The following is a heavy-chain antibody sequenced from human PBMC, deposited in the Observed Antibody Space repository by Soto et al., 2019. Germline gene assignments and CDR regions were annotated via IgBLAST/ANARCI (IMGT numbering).Heavy chain of an antibody. D-gene: IGHD4-17*01. CDR3: ICRQDYGAHVWFDR. Sequence: DVQLVESGGGLVQPGGSLKLYCAASGFTFSDSDIHWVRQASGKGLEWVGRIKSKTNNYATDYAASVKGRFTVSRDDSENTAYLQMSSLQTEDTAMYYCICRQDYGAHVWFDRWGHGTLVTVSS. V-gene: IGHV3-73*01. CDR2: IKSKTNNYAT. CDR1: GFTFSDSD. J-gene: IGHJ5*02.